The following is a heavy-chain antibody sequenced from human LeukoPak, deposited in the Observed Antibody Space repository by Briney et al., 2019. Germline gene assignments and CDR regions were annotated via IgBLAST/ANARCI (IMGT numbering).Heavy chain of an antibody. J-gene: IGHJ5*02. CDR2: MNPNSGNT. CDR1: GYTFTGYY. V-gene: IGHV1-8*03. CDR3: ARGLGATYTP. Sequence: ASVKVSCKASGYTFTGYYMHWVRQAPGQGLEWMGWMNPNSGNTGYAQKFQGRVTITRNTSISTAYMELSSLRSEDTAVYYCARGLGATYTPWGQGTLVTVSS. D-gene: IGHD1-26*01.